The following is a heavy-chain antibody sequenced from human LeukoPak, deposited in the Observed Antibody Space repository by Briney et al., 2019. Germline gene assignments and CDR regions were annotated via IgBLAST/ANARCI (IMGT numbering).Heavy chain of an antibody. CDR3: AIQRLRLGANWFDP. V-gene: IGHV1-18*01. J-gene: IGHJ5*02. D-gene: IGHD3-16*01. Sequence: GASVKVSCKASGYTFTSYGISWVRQAPGQGLEWMGWISAYNGNTNYAQKLQGRVTMTTDTSTSTAYMELRSLRSEDTAVYYCAIQRLRLGANWFDPWGQGTLVTVSS. CDR2: ISAYNGNT. CDR1: GYTFTSYG.